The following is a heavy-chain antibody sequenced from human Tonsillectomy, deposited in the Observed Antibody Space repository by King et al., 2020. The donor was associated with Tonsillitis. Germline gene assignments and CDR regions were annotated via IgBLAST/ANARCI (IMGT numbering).Heavy chain of an antibody. Sequence: QLQESGSGLVKPSQTLSLTCAVSGGSISSGGYYWSWIRQPPGKGLEWIGYIYHSGSTYYNPSLKSRVTISVDRSKNQFSLKLNSVTAADTAVYYCARGDPGPRNDRNCFDPWGQGTLVTVSS. V-gene: IGHV4-30-2*01. J-gene: IGHJ5*02. D-gene: IGHD2-8*01. CDR3: ARGDPGPRNDRNCFDP. CDR1: GGSISSGGYY. CDR2: IYHSGST.